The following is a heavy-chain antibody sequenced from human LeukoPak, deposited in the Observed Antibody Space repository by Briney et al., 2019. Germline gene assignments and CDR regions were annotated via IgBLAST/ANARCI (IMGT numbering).Heavy chain of an antibody. CDR2: INPSGGSK. Sequence: ASVKVSCKASGYTFTKYYMHWVRQAPGQGLEWMGMINPSGGSKSYAQKFQGRVTMTRDTSTSTVLIELSSLRSEDTALYYCARAIWFGELLPYGMDVWGQGTTVTVSS. V-gene: IGHV1-46*01. J-gene: IGHJ6*02. D-gene: IGHD3-10*01. CDR1: GYTFTKYY. CDR3: ARAIWFGELLPYGMDV.